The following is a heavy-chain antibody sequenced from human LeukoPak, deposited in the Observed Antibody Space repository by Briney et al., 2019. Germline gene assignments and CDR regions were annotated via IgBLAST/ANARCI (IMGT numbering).Heavy chain of an antibody. J-gene: IGHJ6*03. CDR3: AREGYGSGSSHFMDV. Sequence: TSETLSLTCTVSGVPITSYFWTWIRQAPGKGLEWIGYIYYIGTTNYNPSLKSRATMSVDMSKNQFSLKLTSVTAADTDVYYCAREGYGSGSSHFMDVWGTGTTVTVSS. V-gene: IGHV4-59*01. D-gene: IGHD3-10*01. CDR2: IYYIGTT. CDR1: GVPITSYF.